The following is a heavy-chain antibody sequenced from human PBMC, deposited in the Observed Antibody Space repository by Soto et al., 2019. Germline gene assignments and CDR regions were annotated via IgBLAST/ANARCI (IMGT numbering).Heavy chain of an antibody. V-gene: IGHV3-74*01. Sequence: PGGSLRRSCVASGFTFSSYWMHWVRQAPGKGLVWDSGMNGDESYTTYADSVKGRFTISRDNTRNTMFLQMNSLGAEDTALYFCARVVDHSYDSADYALDALDIWGQGTRVTVSS. CDR1: GFTFSSYW. CDR2: MNGDESYT. CDR3: ARVVDHSYDSADYALDALDI. J-gene: IGHJ3*02. D-gene: IGHD3-22*01.